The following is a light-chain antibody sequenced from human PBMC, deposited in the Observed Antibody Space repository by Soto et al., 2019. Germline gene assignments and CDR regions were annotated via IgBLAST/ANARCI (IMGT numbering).Light chain of an antibody. CDR3: QQYNSWPIT. Sequence: EIVMTQSPATLSVSPGERATLSCRASQGVTSALAWYQHKPGQVPRLLIYGASTGATGIPARFSGSGSGTEFTLTINSLQSEDFAIYYCQQYNSWPITFGGGTKVEI. CDR1: QGVTSA. CDR2: GAS. V-gene: IGKV3-15*01. J-gene: IGKJ4*01.